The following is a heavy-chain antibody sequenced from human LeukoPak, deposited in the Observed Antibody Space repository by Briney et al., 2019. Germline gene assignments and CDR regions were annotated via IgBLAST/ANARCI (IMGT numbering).Heavy chain of an antibody. Sequence: GGALRLSCAASRFTLSNYWMHWVRQAPGKGLVWVSRINSDGRTTDYADSVKGRFTISRDNAKNTLYLEMNSLRAEDTAVYYCARGISGATTFDYWGQGTLVTVSS. CDR1: RFTLSNYW. V-gene: IGHV3-74*01. CDR2: INSDGRTT. J-gene: IGHJ4*02. D-gene: IGHD1-26*01. CDR3: ARGISGATTFDY.